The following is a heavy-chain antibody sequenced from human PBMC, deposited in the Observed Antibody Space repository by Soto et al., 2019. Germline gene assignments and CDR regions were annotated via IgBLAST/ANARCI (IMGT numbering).Heavy chain of an antibody. V-gene: IGHV4-59*01. D-gene: IGHD5-18*01. CDR1: GGSISSYY. Sequence: NPSETLSLTCTVSGGSISSYYWSWIRQPPGKGLEWIGYIYYSGSTNYNPSLKSRVTISVDTSKNQFSLKLSSVTAADTAVYYCARGGLRGYSYGSYFDYWGQGTLVTVSS. J-gene: IGHJ4*02. CDR3: ARGGLRGYSYGSYFDY. CDR2: IYYSGST.